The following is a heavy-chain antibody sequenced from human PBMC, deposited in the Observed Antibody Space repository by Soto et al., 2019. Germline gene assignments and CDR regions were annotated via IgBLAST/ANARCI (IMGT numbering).Heavy chain of an antibody. CDR2: IYWNDDK. V-gene: IGHV2-5*01. J-gene: IGHJ5*02. CDR3: AHLNWDSRFDP. CDR1: GFSLSTSGVG. D-gene: IGHD1-7*01. Sequence: SGPTLVNPTQTLTLTCTFSGFSLSTSGVGVGWIRQPPGRALERLALIYWNDDKRYSPSLKSRLTITKDTSKNQVVLTMTNMGPVDTATYYCAHLNWDSRFDPWGQGTLVTVSS.